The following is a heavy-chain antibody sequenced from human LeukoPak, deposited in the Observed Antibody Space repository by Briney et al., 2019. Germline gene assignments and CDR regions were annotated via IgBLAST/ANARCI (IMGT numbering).Heavy chain of an antibody. J-gene: IGHJ4*02. CDR1: GFTFSSYS. CDR3: ARDAGLLQGVIDY. D-gene: IGHD3-16*01. V-gene: IGHV3-21*01. CDR2: ISSSSSYI. Sequence: GGSLRLSCAASGFTFSSYSMNWVRRAPGKGLEWVSSISSSSSYIYYADSVKGRFTISRDNAKISLYLQMNSLRAEDTAVYYCARDAGLLQGVIDYWGQGTLVTVSS.